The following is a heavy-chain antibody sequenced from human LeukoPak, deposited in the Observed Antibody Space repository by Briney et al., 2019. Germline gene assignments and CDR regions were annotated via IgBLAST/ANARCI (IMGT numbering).Heavy chain of an antibody. Sequence: SETLSLTCTVSGGSISSYYWSWIRQPPGKGLEWIGYIYYSGSTNYNPSLKCRVTISVDTSKNQFSLKLSSVTAADKDVYYCARRGIVYFDWGFDYWGQGTLVTVSS. J-gene: IGHJ4*02. CDR3: ARRGIVYFDWGFDY. V-gene: IGHV4-59*01. CDR2: IYYSGST. CDR1: GGSISSYY. D-gene: IGHD3-9*01.